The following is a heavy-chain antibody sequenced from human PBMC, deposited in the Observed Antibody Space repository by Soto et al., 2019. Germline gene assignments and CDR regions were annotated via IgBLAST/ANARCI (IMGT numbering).Heavy chain of an antibody. CDR3: ARTDRDFYGLDV. CDR1: GFTFRNYD. CDR2: ISAAGDP. Sequence: EVQLVESGGGLVQPGGSLRLSCEASGFTFRNYDMHWVRQGTGKGLEWVSGISAAGDPDYADSVEGRFTISRENAQNSFFLHMNSLRVGDTAVYSCARTDRDFYGLDVWGQWTTVIVSS. V-gene: IGHV3-13*05. J-gene: IGHJ6*02.